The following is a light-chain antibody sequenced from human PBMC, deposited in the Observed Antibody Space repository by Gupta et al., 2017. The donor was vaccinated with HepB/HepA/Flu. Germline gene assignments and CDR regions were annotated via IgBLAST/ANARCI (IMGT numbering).Light chain of an antibody. CDR3: NSRDSSGNHHVV. CDR2: GKN. J-gene: IGLJ2*01. V-gene: IGLV3-19*01. CDR1: SLRSYY. Sequence: SSELTQAPAVSVALGQTVRITCQGDSLRSYYASWYQQKPGQAPVLVIYGKNNRPSEIPDRFSGSSSGNTASLTTTGAQAEDEADDYCNSRDSSGNHHVVFGGGTKLTVL.